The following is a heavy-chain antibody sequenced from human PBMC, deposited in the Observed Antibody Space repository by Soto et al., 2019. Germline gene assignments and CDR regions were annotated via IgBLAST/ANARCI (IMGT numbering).Heavy chain of an antibody. CDR2: ITSDSSTR. CDR1: GFTFSSFG. J-gene: IGHJ4*02. CDR3: ARDPDGIIDFDY. Sequence: GGSLRLSCAVCGFTFSSFGMNWVRQAPGKGLEWISYITSDSSTRHYADFVKGRFTISRDNAKSSLYLQMNSLRDEDTAVYFCARDPDGIIDFDYWGQGTQVTVSS. D-gene: IGHD3-10*01. V-gene: IGHV3-48*02.